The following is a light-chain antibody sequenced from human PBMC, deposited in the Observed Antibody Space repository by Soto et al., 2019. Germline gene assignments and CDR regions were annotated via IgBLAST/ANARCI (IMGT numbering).Light chain of an antibody. J-gene: IGKJ1*01. CDR3: QQYNSYPT. V-gene: IGKV1-5*03. Sequence: DIQMTQSPSSLSASVGDRVTITFRASQSISNYLNWYQQKPGKAPKLLIYKASSLESGVPSRFSGSGSGTEFTLTISSLQPDDFATYYCQQYNSYPTFGQGTKVDI. CDR1: QSISNY. CDR2: KAS.